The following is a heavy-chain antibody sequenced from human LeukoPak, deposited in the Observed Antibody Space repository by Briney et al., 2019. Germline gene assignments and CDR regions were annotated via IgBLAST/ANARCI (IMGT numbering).Heavy chain of an antibody. Sequence: ASVKVSCKASGYTFTGYFIHWVRQTPGQGLEWMGWINPNSGATNYAQKFQGRVTVTRDTSITTAYMELSSLTSDATAVYYCASLVVGGYGAYFDYWGQGTLVTVSS. V-gene: IGHV1-2*02. CDR2: INPNSGAT. CDR3: ASLVVGGYGAYFDY. J-gene: IGHJ4*02. D-gene: IGHD5-12*01. CDR1: GYTFTGYF.